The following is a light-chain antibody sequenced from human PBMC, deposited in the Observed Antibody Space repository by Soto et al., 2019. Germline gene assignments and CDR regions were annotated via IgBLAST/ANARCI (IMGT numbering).Light chain of an antibody. CDR2: GAS. J-gene: IGKJ5*01. V-gene: IGKV3-20*01. Sequence: ENVLTQSPGTLSLSPGERATLSCRASQSVSSNYLAWYQQKPGQAPRLLIYGASNRATGIPDRFSGSGSGTDFTLTISRLEPEDFAVFYCQQYGTSEIIFGQGTRLEIK. CDR1: QSVSSNY. CDR3: QQYGTSEII.